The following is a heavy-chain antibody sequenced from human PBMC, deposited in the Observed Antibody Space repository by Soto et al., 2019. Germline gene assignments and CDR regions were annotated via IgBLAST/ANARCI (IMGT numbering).Heavy chain of an antibody. Sequence: ASVKVSCKASGFTFTSSAVQWVRQARGQRLEWIGWIVVGSGNTNYAQKFQERVTITRDMSTSTAYMELSSLRSADTAVYYCARGCPLIAAAGEGARYYYYYGMDVWGQGTTVTVSS. D-gene: IGHD6-13*01. CDR3: ARGCPLIAAAGEGARYYYYYGMDV. CDR2: IVVGSGNT. V-gene: IGHV1-58*01. J-gene: IGHJ6*02. CDR1: GFTFTSSA.